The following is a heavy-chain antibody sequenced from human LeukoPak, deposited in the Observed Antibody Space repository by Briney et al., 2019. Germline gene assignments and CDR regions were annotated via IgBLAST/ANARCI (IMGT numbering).Heavy chain of an antibody. D-gene: IGHD3-22*01. V-gene: IGHV3-30*02. CDR3: AKDLYYYDSSGSPGGAFDI. CDR2: IRYDGSNK. Sequence: GGSLRLSCAASGFTFSSYAMHWVRQAPGKGLEWVAFIRYDGSNKYYADSVKGRFTISRDNSKNTLYLQMNSLRAEDTAVYYCAKDLYYYDSSGSPGGAFDIWGQGTMVTVSS. J-gene: IGHJ3*02. CDR1: GFTFSSYA.